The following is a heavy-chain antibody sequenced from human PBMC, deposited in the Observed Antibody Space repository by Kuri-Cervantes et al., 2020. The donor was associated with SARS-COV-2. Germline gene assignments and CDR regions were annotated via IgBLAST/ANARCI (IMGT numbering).Heavy chain of an antibody. CDR1: GFTFSNAW. V-gene: IGHV3-15*01. D-gene: IGHD2-2*03. CDR3: TTDRLLDIRTFDY. Sequence: GESLKISCAASGFTFSNAWMSWVRQAPGKGLEWVDRIKNKIDGGTTDYAAPVKGRFTISRDDSKNTLYLQMSSLKTEDTAVYYCTTDRLLDIRTFDYWGQGTLVTVSS. J-gene: IGHJ4*02. CDR2: IKNKIDGGTT.